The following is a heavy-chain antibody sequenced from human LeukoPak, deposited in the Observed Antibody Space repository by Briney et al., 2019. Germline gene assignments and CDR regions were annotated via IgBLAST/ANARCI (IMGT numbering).Heavy chain of an antibody. CDR2: ISGSGGST. CDR3: AKDFIQSGTTGGQ. Sequence: PGGSLRLSCAASGFTISSYAMSWVRQAPGKGLEWVSAISGSGGSTYYADSVKGRFTISRDNSKNTPYLQMNSLRAEDTAVYYCAKDFIQSGTTGGQWGQGTLVTVSS. V-gene: IGHV3-23*01. J-gene: IGHJ4*02. D-gene: IGHD1-1*01. CDR1: GFTISSYA.